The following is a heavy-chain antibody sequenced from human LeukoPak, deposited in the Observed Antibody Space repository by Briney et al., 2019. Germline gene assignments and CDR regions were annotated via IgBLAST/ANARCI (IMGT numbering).Heavy chain of an antibody. CDR2: IRNLAYGWAI. CDR3: ARGQKFDGNAFPYYYYGMDV. V-gene: IGHV3-49*04. J-gene: IGHJ6*02. CDR1: GFNFGDYA. D-gene: IGHD1-26*01. Sequence: GGSLRLSCTGSGFNFGDYAMSWVRQAPGKWLEWVGFIRNLAYGWAIVYDASVKGRFIISRDDSRSIAYLQMSGLTADDTAVYYCARGQKFDGNAFPYYYYGMDVWGQGTTVTVSS.